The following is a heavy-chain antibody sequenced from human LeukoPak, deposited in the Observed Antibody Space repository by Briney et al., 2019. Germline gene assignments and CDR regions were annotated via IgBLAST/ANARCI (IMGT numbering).Heavy chain of an antibody. CDR1: GFTFSSCA. CDR3: AKDRAVGPTRGFDY. J-gene: IGHJ4*02. D-gene: IGHD1-26*01. V-gene: IGHV3-23*01. Sequence: GGSLRLSRAASGFTFSSCAMDWVRQAPGKGLEWVSTISGGGGSTYYADSVKGRFTISRDNSKNTLYLQMNSLRAEDTAVYYCAKDRAVGPTRGFDYWGQGTLVTVSS. CDR2: ISGGGGST.